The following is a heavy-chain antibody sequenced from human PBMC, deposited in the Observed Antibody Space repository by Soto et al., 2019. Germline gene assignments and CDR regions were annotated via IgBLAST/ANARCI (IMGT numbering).Heavy chain of an antibody. Sequence: TSETLSLTCTVSGGSISSYYWSWIRQPPGKGLEWIGYIYYSGSTNYNPSLKSRVTISVDTSKNQFSLKLSSVTAADTAVYYCARDPNYYDSSGYQNHAFDIWGQGTMVTVSS. J-gene: IGHJ3*02. CDR1: GGSISSYY. D-gene: IGHD3-22*01. CDR3: ARDPNYYDSSGYQNHAFDI. CDR2: IYYSGST. V-gene: IGHV4-59*01.